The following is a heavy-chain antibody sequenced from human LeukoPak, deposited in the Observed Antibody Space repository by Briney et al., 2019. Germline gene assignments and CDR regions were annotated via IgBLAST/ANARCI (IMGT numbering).Heavy chain of an antibody. V-gene: IGHV3-21*01. J-gene: IGHJ4*02. CDR2: ISSSSSYI. Sequence: GGSLRLSCAASGFTFSSYSMNWVRQAPGKGLEWVSSISSSSSYIYYADSVKGRFTISRDNAKNSLYLQMNSLRAEDTAVYYCARGQLSMVTAIPYDYWGQGTLVTVSS. D-gene: IGHD2-21*02. CDR3: ARGQLSMVTAIPYDY. CDR1: GFTFSSYS.